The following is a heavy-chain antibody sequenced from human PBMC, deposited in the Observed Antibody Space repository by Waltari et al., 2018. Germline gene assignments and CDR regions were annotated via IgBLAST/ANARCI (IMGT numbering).Heavy chain of an antibody. CDR1: GFTFSSYG. CDR3: AIQISGVVF. D-gene: IGHD3-3*01. J-gene: IGHJ4*02. CDR2: INADGRAT. Sequence: VQLVESGGGVVQPGRSLRLSCAASGFTFSSYGMHWVRQAPGKGLVWVSLINADGRATLYADSVKGRFTMSRDNAKDTLYLQMNSLRGEDTAVYYCAIQISGVVFWGQGTLVTVSS. V-gene: IGHV3-74*02.